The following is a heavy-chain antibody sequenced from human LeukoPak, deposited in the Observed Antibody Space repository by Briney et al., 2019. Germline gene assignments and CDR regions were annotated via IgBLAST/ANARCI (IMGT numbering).Heavy chain of an antibody. V-gene: IGHV4-39*01. CDR1: GASISSSGHY. CDR3: AKSVDTALVTTSFDI. CDR2: IYCSGRT. J-gene: IGHJ3*02. D-gene: IGHD5-18*01. Sequence: PSETLSLTCTVSGASISSSGHYWVWIRRSPGKGLEWIASIYCSGRTFYNPSLRSRVTISDDTSKNQFSLKLKSVTAADTAVYYCAKSVDTALVTTSFDIWGQGTRVTVSS.